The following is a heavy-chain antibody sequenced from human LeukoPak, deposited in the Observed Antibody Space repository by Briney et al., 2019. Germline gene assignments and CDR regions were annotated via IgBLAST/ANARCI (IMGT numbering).Heavy chain of an antibody. D-gene: IGHD2-21*02. V-gene: IGHV3-7*03. Sequence: GGSLRLSCAASGFTFSSYWMTWVRQAPGKGLEWVANINDDGSDANYVDSVKGRFTISRDNAKNSLYLQMNSLRAEDTALYYCAKGSGDCYSCYYYGMDVWGQGTTVTVSS. CDR1: GFTFSSYW. J-gene: IGHJ6*02. CDR2: INDDGSDA. CDR3: AKGSGDCYSCYYYGMDV.